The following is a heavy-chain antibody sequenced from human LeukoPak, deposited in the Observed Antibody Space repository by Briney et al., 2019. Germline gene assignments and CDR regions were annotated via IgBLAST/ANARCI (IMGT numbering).Heavy chain of an antibody. D-gene: IGHD5-12*01. CDR3: ARVGYSGYDEGWFDP. Sequence: SVKVSCKASGGTFSSYAISWVGQAPGQGLEWMGGIIPIFGTANYAQKFQGRVTITADESTSTAYMELSSLRSEDTAVYYCARVGYSGYDEGWFDPWGQGTLVTVSS. J-gene: IGHJ5*02. CDR1: GGTFSSYA. V-gene: IGHV1-69*13. CDR2: IIPIFGTA.